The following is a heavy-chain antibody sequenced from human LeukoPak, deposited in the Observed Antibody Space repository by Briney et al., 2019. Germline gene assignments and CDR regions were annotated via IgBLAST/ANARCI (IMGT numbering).Heavy chain of an antibody. J-gene: IGHJ6*03. CDR3: AVPKEYYYYMDV. Sequence: GGSLRLSCAASGFTFSSYSMNWVRQAPGKGLEWVSSISSSSSYIYYADSVKGRFTISRDNAKNSLYLQMNSLRAEDTAVYYCAVPKEYYYYMDVWGKGTTVTVSS. V-gene: IGHV3-21*01. CDR1: GFTFSSYS. D-gene: IGHD2-2*01. CDR2: ISSSSSYI.